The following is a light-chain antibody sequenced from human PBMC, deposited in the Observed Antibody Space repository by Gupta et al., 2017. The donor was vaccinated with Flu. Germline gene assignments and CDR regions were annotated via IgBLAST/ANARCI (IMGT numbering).Light chain of an antibody. CDR1: QNINNNY. CDR2: GTS. J-gene: IGKJ1*01. V-gene: IGKV3-20*01. Sequence: EIVLTQSPGTMSLSPGDRATLSCRASQNINNNYLAWYQQTPGQAPRLLISGTSNRATGIPDRFSGSGSGTDFTLTISRLEPEDFAVYYCQHYGTSVWTFGQGTKVEIK. CDR3: QHYGTSVWT.